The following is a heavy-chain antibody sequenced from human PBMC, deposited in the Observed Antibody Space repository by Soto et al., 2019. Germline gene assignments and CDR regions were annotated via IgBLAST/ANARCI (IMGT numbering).Heavy chain of an antibody. CDR1: GFTVSSFY. D-gene: IGHD3-3*01. J-gene: IGHJ4*02. CDR2: ISRGGST. V-gene: IGHV3-66*01. CDR3: ARDTFGGAYDFLH. Sequence: ESGGGLVQPGGSLRLSCAASGFTVSSFYMTWVRQAPGKGLQWVAVISRGGSTYYADSVKGRFTISRDNSKNTLYLEMNSLRAEDTAVYYCARDTFGGAYDFLHGGQGTLVTVSS.